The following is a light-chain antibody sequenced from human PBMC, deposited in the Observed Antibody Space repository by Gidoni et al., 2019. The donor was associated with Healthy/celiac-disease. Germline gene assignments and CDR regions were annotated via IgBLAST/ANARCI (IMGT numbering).Light chain of an antibody. CDR3: QQYDNRPT. CDR1: QDISNY. Sequence: DIQMTQSPSSLSASVGDRVTITCQASQDISNYLNWYQQKPGKAPKLLIYDASNLETGVPSRCSGSGSGTDFTFTISSLQPEDIATYYCQQYDNRPTFGPGTKVEIK. J-gene: IGKJ3*01. V-gene: IGKV1-33*01. CDR2: DAS.